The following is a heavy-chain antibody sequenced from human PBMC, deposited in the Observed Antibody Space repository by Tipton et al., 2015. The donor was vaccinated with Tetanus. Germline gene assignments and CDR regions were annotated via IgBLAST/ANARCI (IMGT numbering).Heavy chain of an antibody. CDR3: AKSILQGWILKVTVVDNFDH. V-gene: IGHV3-23*01. J-gene: IGHJ4*02. CDR2: ISGHGGRT. D-gene: IGHD3-22*01. Sequence: SLRLSCEASGFNFDGYVMNWVRQAPGKGLEGVAVISGHGGRTHYADSVKGRFNTSRDNSNNPLYLQMDTLRAEDPAVYYCAKSILQGWILKVTVVDNFDHWGQGALVTVSP. CDR1: GFNFDGYV.